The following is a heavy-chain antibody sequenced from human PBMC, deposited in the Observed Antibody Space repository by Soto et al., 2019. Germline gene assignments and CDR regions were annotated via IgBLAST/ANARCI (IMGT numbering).Heavy chain of an antibody. CDR1: GCSISSGGYY. V-gene: IGHV4-31*03. CDR3: ARRGGDLGRYDY. D-gene: IGHD2-21*01. J-gene: IGHJ4*02. CDR2: IYYSGST. Sequence: PSETLSLPCPVPGCSISSGGYYWSWIRQHPGKGLEWIGYIYYSGSTYYNPSLKSRVTISVDTSKNQFSLKLSSVTAADTAVYYCARRGGDLGRYDYWGQGTLVTVSS.